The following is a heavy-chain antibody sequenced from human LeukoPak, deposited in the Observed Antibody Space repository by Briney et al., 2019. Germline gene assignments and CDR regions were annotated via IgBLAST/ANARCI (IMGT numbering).Heavy chain of an antibody. Sequence: SETLSLTCAVYGGSFSGYYGSWIRQHPGKGLEWIGYIYYSGSTYYNPSLKSRVTISVDTSKNQFSLKLSSVTAADTAVYYCARGPYGDYDYWGQGTLVTVSS. CDR3: ARGPYGDYDY. D-gene: IGHD4-17*01. CDR1: GGSFSGYY. CDR2: IYYSGST. J-gene: IGHJ4*02. V-gene: IGHV4-31*11.